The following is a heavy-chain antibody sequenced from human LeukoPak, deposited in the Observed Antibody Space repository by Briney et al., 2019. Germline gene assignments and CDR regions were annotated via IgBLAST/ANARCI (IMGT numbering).Heavy chain of an antibody. CDR2: IIPILGIA. V-gene: IGHV1-69*04. CDR3: ARCGYSGYDVDY. Sequence: SVKVSYKASGGTFSSYAISWVRQAPGQGLEWMGRIIPILGIANYAQKFQGRVTITADKSTSTAYMELSSLRSEDTAVYYCARCGYSGYDVDYWGQGTLVTVSS. CDR1: GGTFSSYA. J-gene: IGHJ4*02. D-gene: IGHD5-12*01.